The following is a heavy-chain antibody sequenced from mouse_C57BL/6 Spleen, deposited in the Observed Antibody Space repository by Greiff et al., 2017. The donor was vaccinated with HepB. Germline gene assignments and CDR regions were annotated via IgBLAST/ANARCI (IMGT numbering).Heavy chain of an antibody. D-gene: IGHD2-3*01. V-gene: IGHV3-6*01. CDR2: ISYDGSN. Sequence: EVKLVESGPGLVKPSQSLSLTCSVTGYSITSGYYWNWIRQFPGNKLEWMGYISYDGSNNYNPSLKNRISITRDTSKNQFFLKLNSVTTEDTATYYCARGGGGYFSWFAYWGQGTLVTVSA. CDR3: ARGGGGYFSWFAY. J-gene: IGHJ3*01. CDR1: GYSITSGYY.